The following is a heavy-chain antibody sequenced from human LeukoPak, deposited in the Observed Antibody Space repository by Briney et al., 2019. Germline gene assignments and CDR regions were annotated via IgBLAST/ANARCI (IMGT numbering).Heavy chain of an antibody. J-gene: IGHJ4*02. CDR1: GGSISSYY. D-gene: IGHD3-10*01. CDR2: IYYSGST. Sequence: SETLSLTCTVSGGSISSYYWSWIRQPPGKGLEWIGSIYYSGSTYYNPSLKSRVTISVDTSKNQFSLKLSSVTAADTAVYYCARRTFGSGSNRRYSTIDYWGQGTLVTVSS. CDR3: ARRTFGSGSNRRYSTIDY. V-gene: IGHV4-59*04.